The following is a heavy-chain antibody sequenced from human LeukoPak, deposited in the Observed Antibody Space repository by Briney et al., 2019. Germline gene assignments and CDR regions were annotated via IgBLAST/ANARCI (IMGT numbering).Heavy chain of an antibody. CDR3: ARDRATGRYVD. Sequence: SETLSLTCTVSGFSISTGDYWGWIRQTPGKGLQWIGNIYYSGTTYYNPSLQSRVTISVDTSQNQFSVRLTSLTDADTALYYCARDRATGRYVDGGQGILVTVSS. CDR2: IYYSGTT. CDR1: GFSISTGDY. D-gene: IGHD2-15*01. J-gene: IGHJ1*01. V-gene: IGHV4-38-2*02.